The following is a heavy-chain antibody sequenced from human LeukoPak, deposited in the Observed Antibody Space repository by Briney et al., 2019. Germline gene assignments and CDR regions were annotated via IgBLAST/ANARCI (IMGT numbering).Heavy chain of an antibody. D-gene: IGHD3-10*01. CDR3: ARNLYGSGSYHFDY. Sequence: SETLSLTCTVSGGSISGSSYYWVWIRQPPGKGLEWIGSIYYSGSTYYNPSLKSRVTISVDTSQNQFSLKMSSVTAADTAVYYCARNLYGSGSYHFDYWGQGTLVTVSS. V-gene: IGHV4-39*01. CDR2: IYYSGST. CDR1: GGSISGSSYY. J-gene: IGHJ4*02.